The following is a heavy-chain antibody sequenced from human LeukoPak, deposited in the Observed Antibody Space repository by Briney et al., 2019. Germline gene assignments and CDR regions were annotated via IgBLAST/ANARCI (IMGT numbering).Heavy chain of an antibody. CDR3: ASHPRGYYYDSSGYYYSW. J-gene: IGHJ4*02. CDR2: IYHSGST. Sequence: SETLSLTCAASGGSISSSNWWSWVRQPPGKGLEWIGEIYHSGSTNYNPSLKSRVTISVDKSKNQFSLKLSSVTAAGTAVYYCASHPRGYYYDSSGYYYSWWGQGTLVTVSS. D-gene: IGHD3-22*01. V-gene: IGHV4-4*02. CDR1: GGSISSSNW.